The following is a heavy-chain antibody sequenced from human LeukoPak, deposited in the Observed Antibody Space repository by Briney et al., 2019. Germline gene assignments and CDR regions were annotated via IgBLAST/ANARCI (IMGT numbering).Heavy chain of an antibody. V-gene: IGHV3-20*04. CDR1: GFTFDDYG. Sequence: GGSLRLSCAASGFTFDDYGMSWVRRAPGKGVECVSGINWNGGSTGYADSVKGRFTISRDNAKNYLYLQMNSLRAEDTALCYCARGAASYYYGSGSFIDYWGQGTLVTVSS. J-gene: IGHJ4*02. CDR2: INWNGGST. D-gene: IGHD3-10*01. CDR3: ARGAASYYYGSGSFIDY.